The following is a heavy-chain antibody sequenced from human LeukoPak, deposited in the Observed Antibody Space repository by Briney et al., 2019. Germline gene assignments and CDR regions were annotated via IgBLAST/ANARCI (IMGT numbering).Heavy chain of an antibody. D-gene: IGHD2-15*01. CDR2: IYTSGST. V-gene: IGHV4-4*07. CDR3: ARERVANWFDP. J-gene: IGHJ5*02. Sequence: SETLSLTCTVSGGSISSYYWSWIQQPAGKGLEWIGRIYTSGSTNCNPSLKSRVTMSVDTSKNQFSLKLSSVTAADTAVYYCARERVANWFDPWGQGTLVTVSS. CDR1: GGSISSYY.